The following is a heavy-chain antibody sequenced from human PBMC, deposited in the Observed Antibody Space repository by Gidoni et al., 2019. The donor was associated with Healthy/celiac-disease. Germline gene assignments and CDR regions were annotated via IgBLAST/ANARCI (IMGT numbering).Heavy chain of an antibody. J-gene: IGHJ5*02. CDR3: AKRRIAARPIGENWFDP. D-gene: IGHD6-6*01. CDR1: GFTFSSDA. Sequence: EVQLLESGGGLVQPERSLRLSCAAPGFTFSSDAMSWVRRSPGKGLGWGLAISGSGGSTYYADSVKGRFTISRENSKNTLYLQMNSLRAEDTAVYYGAKRRIAARPIGENWFDPWGQGTLVTVSS. V-gene: IGHV3-23*01. CDR2: ISGSGGST.